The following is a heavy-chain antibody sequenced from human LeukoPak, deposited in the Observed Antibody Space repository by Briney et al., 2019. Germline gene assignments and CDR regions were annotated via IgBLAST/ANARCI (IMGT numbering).Heavy chain of an antibody. V-gene: IGHV3-11*06. CDR3: ARAGTRRAYYFDY. D-gene: IGHD6-19*01. J-gene: IGHJ4*02. CDR2: ISSSSSYT. CDR1: GFTFSDYY. Sequence: PGGSPRLSCAASGFTFSDYYMSWIRQAPGKGLEWVSYISSSSSYTNYADSVKGRFTISRDNAKNSLYLQMNSLRAEDTAVYYCARAGTRRAYYFDYWGQGTLVSVSS.